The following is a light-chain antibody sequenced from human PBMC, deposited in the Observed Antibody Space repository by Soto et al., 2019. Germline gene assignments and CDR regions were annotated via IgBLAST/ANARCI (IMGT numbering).Light chain of an antibody. Sequence: QSALTQPRSVSGSPGQSVTISCTGTSSDVGGYNYVSWYQHHPGKPPKLMIYDVSKRPAGVPDRFSGSKSGNTASLTISVLQAEDDADSYCCSYAGSYVFGTGTKVTVL. CDR2: DVS. J-gene: IGLJ1*01. V-gene: IGLV2-11*01. CDR1: SSDVGGYNY. CDR3: CSYAGSYV.